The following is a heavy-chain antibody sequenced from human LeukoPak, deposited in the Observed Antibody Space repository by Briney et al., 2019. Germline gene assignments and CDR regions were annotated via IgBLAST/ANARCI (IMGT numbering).Heavy chain of an antibody. J-gene: IGHJ5*01. CDR1: GFTVSDTH. Sequence: GGSLRLSCAVSGFTVSDTHMSWVRQAPGEGLEWVSAMYTGGNTYYADSVTGRFTVSRDTSRNTLFLHMNSLRAEDTAVYYCAKDEATSGGGLASWGQGTLVIASS. CDR2: MYTGGNT. CDR3: AKDEATSGGGLAS. V-gene: IGHV3-53*01. D-gene: IGHD3-16*01.